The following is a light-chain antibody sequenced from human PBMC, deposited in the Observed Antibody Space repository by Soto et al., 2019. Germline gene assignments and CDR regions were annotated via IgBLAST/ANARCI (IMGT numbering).Light chain of an antibody. Sequence: EIVLTQSPASLSLSPGERVTLSCRASQSVGRYLAWYQQKPGQAPRLLIYDASNRDTGVPARFSGSGSGTDFTLTISSLEPEDFAIYYCQQRRNWPLTFGQGTRVEMK. J-gene: IGKJ5*01. CDR3: QQRRNWPLT. CDR1: QSVGRY. CDR2: DAS. V-gene: IGKV3-11*01.